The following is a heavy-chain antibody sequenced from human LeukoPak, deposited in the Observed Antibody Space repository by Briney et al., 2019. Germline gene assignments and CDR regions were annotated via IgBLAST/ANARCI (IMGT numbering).Heavy chain of an antibody. CDR3: ARAVWGSPYYFDY. V-gene: IGHV4-39*02. CDR1: GGSISSNTYY. CDR2: IRYSGRT. J-gene: IGHJ4*02. D-gene: IGHD3-16*01. Sequence: PSETLSLTCTVSGGSISSNTYYWSWIRQPPGKGLEWIGSIRYSGRTYYKPSLKSRVTLSVDTSKNQLLLNLRSVTAADTAMYYCARAVWGSPYYFDYWGQGALVTVSS.